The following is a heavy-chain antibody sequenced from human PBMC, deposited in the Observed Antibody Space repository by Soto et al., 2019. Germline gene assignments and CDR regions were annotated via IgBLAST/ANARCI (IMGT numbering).Heavy chain of an antibody. CDR3: AKNPGYYYDSTGYHFDY. D-gene: IGHD3-22*01. CDR2: IYDSGST. J-gene: IGHJ4*02. V-gene: IGHV4-59*01. Sequence: SETLSLTCTVSGGSINNYYWSWIRQPPGKGLEWIGYIYDSGSTNYDPSLKSRVTMSVDTSKNQFSLNLSSVTAADTAVYYCAKNPGYYYDSTGYHFDYWGQGTLVTVSS. CDR1: GGSINNYY.